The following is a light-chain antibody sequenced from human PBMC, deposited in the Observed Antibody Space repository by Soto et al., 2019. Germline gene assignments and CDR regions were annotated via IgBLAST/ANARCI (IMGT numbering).Light chain of an antibody. CDR1: QPINDYY. J-gene: IGKJ4*01. V-gene: IGKV3-20*01. Sequence: EIVLTQSPGTLSFSPGERATLSCRASQPINDYYLAWYQQRPGQAPRLLIYGASRRATGIPDRFSGSGSGPDFTLTISTMEPEDFAVYYCQQYGSSPPLSFGGGTKVEIK. CDR2: GAS. CDR3: QQYGSSPPLS.